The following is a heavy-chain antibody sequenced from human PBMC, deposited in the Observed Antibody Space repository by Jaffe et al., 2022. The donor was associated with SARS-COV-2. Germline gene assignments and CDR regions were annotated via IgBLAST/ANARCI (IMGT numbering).Heavy chain of an antibody. D-gene: IGHD6-13*01. CDR3: AKDSIAAAGNDAFDI. CDR2: ISWNSGSI. V-gene: IGHV3-9*01. CDR1: GFTFDDYA. Sequence: EVQLVESGGGLVQPGRSLRLSCAASGFTFDDYAMHWVRQAPGKGLEWVSGISWNSGSIGYADSVKGRFTISRDNAKNSLYLQMNSLRAEDTALYYCAKDSIAAAGNDAFDIWGQGTMVTVSS. J-gene: IGHJ3*02.